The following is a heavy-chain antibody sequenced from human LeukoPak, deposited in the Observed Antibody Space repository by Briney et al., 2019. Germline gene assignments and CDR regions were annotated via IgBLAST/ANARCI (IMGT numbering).Heavy chain of an antibody. J-gene: IGHJ4*02. CDR2: ISASGGST. V-gene: IGHV3-23*01. CDR1: GFTFSSYS. D-gene: IGHD2-2*01. CDR3: AKTPGGIVVVPTGDY. Sequence: GGSLRLSCAASGFTFSSYSMNWVRQAPGKGLEWASSISASGGSTYYADSVKGRFTISRDSSKNTLYLQMNSLRAEDTAIYYCAKTPGGIVVVPTGDYWGQGTLVTVSS.